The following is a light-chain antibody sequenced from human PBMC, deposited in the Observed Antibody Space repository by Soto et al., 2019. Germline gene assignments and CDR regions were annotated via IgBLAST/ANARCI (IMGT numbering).Light chain of an antibody. V-gene: IGKV3-20*01. Sequence: ESMVTQSTGTLSLSTGERATLSCRSSQIVSTRYLAWYQQKPGQAHRLIIFGAYIRATGIPDRCSGSGSGTDVNSTISSLEPEDCAVYYCLQFGSSPPAFTVGQGTKLEI. CDR1: QIVSTRY. CDR2: GAY. J-gene: IGKJ2*01. CDR3: LQFGSSPPAFT.